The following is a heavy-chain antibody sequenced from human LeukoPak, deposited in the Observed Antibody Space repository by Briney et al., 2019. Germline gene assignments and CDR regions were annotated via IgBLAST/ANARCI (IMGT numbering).Heavy chain of an antibody. CDR2: ISGSRNIM. Sequence: GGSLRLSCAASGFTFSDCYMSWIRQAPGKGLEWVSYISGSRNIMYYADSVKGRFTISRDNAKNSLYLQMNSLRVEDTAVYYCLRGDRRDYWGQGTLVTVSS. CDR3: LRGDRRDY. V-gene: IGHV3-11*04. J-gene: IGHJ4*02. CDR1: GFTFSDCY.